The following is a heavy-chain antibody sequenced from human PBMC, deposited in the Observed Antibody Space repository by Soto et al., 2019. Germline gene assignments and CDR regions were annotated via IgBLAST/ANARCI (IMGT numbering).Heavy chain of an antibody. CDR3: AKDREGYCSSTSCLYYFDS. Sequence: LRLSCASSGFTFRNCAKNWFLQAPGRGLEWVSTISNSGSTYYADAVKGRFTISRDISKNTLYLQMSSLRADDTALYYCAKDREGYCSSTSCLYYFDSWGQGTQVTVSS. V-gene: IGHV3-23*01. CDR2: ISNSGST. D-gene: IGHD2-2*01. CDR1: GFTFRNCA. J-gene: IGHJ4*02.